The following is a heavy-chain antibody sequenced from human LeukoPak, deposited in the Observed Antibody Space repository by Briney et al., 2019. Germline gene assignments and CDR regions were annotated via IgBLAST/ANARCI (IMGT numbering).Heavy chain of an antibody. CDR1: GYSLTSYW. Sequence: GESLKISCKGFGYSLTSYWIGWVRQMPGEGLEWMGIIYPGDSDTRYSPSFQGQVTISADKSISTAYLQWSSLRASDTAMYYCAYSSGWSKPLFDFWGQGTLVTVSS. CDR2: IYPGDSDT. D-gene: IGHD6-19*01. V-gene: IGHV5-51*01. CDR3: AYSSGWSKPLFDF. J-gene: IGHJ4*02.